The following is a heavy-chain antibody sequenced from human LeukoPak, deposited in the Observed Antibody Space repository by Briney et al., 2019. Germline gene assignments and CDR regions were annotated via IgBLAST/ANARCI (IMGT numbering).Heavy chain of an antibody. CDR1: GFTFSSYA. V-gene: IGHV3-23*01. D-gene: IGHD6-6*01. CDR3: AKGGGSVAAHYFDY. Sequence: GGSLRLSCAASGFTFSSYAMSWVRQAPGTGLEWVSTTSGSGDITYYADSVKGRFTISRDNSKNTLYLQMNSLRAEDTAVYYCAKGGGSVAAHYFDYWGQGTLVTVSS. J-gene: IGHJ4*02. CDR2: TSGSGDIT.